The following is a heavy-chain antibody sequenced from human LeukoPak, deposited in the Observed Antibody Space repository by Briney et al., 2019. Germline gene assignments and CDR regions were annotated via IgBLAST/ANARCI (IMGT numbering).Heavy chain of an antibody. J-gene: IGHJ4*02. CDR1: GFTFDSYI. CDR3: ARDGYCSGGSCYPGY. CDR2: ISSSSSYI. Sequence: GGSLRLSCAASGFTFDSYIMTWVRQAPGKGLEWVSSISSSSSYIYYADSVKGRFTISRDNAKNSPYLQMNSLRADDTAVYYCARDGYCSGGSCYPGYWGQGTLVTGSS. V-gene: IGHV3-21*01. D-gene: IGHD2-15*01.